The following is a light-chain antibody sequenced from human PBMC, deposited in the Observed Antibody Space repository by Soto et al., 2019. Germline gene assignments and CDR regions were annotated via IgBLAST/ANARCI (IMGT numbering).Light chain of an antibody. Sequence: EIVLTQSPGTLSLSQGERATLSCRASQSVSSSYLAWYQKKPGQAPRLLIYGASIRATGIPDRFSGSGSGTDFTLTISRLEPEDFAVYYCQQYGSSPPYTFGPGTKLELK. CDR3: QQYGSSPPYT. CDR2: GAS. CDR1: QSVSSSY. V-gene: IGKV3-20*01. J-gene: IGKJ2*01.